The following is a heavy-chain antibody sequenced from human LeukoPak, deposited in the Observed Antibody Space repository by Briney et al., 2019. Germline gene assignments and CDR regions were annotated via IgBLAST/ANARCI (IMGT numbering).Heavy chain of an antibody. CDR3: ARDARRSTLPFDY. V-gene: IGHV3-21*01. CDR2: ISSSSSYI. CDR1: GSTFSSYS. Sequence: PGGSLRLSCAASGSTFSSYSMNWVRQAPGEGLAWVSSISSSSSYIYYADSVKGRFTISRDNAKNSLYLQMNSLRAEDTAVYYCARDARRSTLPFDYWGQGTLVTVSS. J-gene: IGHJ4*02.